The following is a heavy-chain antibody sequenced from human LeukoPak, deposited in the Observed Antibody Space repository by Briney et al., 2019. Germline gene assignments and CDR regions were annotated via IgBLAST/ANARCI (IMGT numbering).Heavy chain of an antibody. CDR2: IYYSGST. CDR3: ARTLRDRYYHDSSGYYSRYFDL. Sequence: SETLSLTCTVSGVSISSSNSYWGWIRQPPGKGLEWIGSIYYSGSTYYNPSLKSPITISVDTSKNQFSLNLSSVTAADTAVYYCARTLRDRYYHDSSGYYSRYFDLWGRGTLVTVSS. CDR1: GVSISSSNSY. D-gene: IGHD3-22*01. V-gene: IGHV4-39*01. J-gene: IGHJ2*01.